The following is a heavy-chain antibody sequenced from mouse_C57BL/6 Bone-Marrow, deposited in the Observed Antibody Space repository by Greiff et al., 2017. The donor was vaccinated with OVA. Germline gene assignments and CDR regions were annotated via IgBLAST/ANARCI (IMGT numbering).Heavy chain of an antibody. D-gene: IGHD1-1*01. J-gene: IGHJ1*03. CDR3: ARDYGSSYGYWYFDV. CDR1: GYTFTSYW. V-gene: IGHV1-69*01. Sequence: QVQLQQPGAELVMPGASVKLSCKASGYTFTSYWMHWVKQRPGQGLEWIGEIDPSDSYTNYNQKFKGKSTLTVDKSSSTAYMQLSSLTSEDSAVYYGARDYGSSYGYWYFDVWGTGTTVTVSS. CDR2: IDPSDSYT.